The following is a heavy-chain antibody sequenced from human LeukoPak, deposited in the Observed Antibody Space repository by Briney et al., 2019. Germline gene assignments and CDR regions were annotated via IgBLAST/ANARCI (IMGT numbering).Heavy chain of an antibody. J-gene: IGHJ4*02. Sequence: GGSLRLSCAASGFTFDDYATHWVRQAPGKGLEWVSGISWNSGSIGYADSVKGRFTISRDNAKNSLYLQMNSLRAEDTALYYCAKDIIPVYSSSWYSIDYWGQGTLVTVSS. V-gene: IGHV3-9*01. CDR1: GFTFDDYA. CDR3: AKDIIPVYSSSWYSIDY. D-gene: IGHD6-13*01. CDR2: ISWNSGSI.